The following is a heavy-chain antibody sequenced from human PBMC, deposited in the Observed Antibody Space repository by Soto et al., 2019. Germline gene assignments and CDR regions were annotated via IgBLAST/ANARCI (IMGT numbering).Heavy chain of an antibody. CDR2: IFSNDEK. CDR3: ARIHDSSGYYSYYFDY. Sequence: QVTLKESGPVLVNPTETLTLTCTVSGFSLSNARMGVSWIRQPPGKALEWLAHIFSNDEKSYSTSLKSRLTISKDTSKSQVVLTMTNMDPVDTATYYCARIHDSSGYYSYYFDYWGQGTLVTVSS. J-gene: IGHJ4*02. V-gene: IGHV2-26*01. CDR1: GFSLSNARMG. D-gene: IGHD3-22*01.